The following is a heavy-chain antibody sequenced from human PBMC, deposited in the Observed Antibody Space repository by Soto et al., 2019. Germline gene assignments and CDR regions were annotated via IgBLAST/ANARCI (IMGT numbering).Heavy chain of an antibody. V-gene: IGHV1-69*02. CDR3: ARPSTTATGGVEH. D-gene: IGHD2-8*02. CDR1: GVTFNNST. Sequence: QVQLVQSGAEVKQPGSSVKVSCKASGVTFNNSTVNWVRQAPGQGLEWMGRLTPILGVANNAQKFQGRLTLSVEKSTSTAYMELSSLRSEDTDVYYCARPSTTATGGVEHWGQGTLVIVSS. CDR2: LTPILGVA. J-gene: IGHJ4*02.